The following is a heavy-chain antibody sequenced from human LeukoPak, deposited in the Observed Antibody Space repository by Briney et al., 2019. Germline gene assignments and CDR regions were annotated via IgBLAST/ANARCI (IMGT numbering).Heavy chain of an antibody. D-gene: IGHD3-9*01. CDR3: ARESPGPYDILTGYYTTTSSKYDY. Sequence: GASVKVSCKASGYTFTSYGISWVRQAPGQGLEWMGWISAYNGNTNYAQKLQGRVTMTTDTSTSTAYMELRSLRSDDTAVYYCARESPGPYDILTGYYTTTSSKYDYWGQGTLVTVSS. V-gene: IGHV1-18*01. CDR1: GYTFTSYG. J-gene: IGHJ4*02. CDR2: ISAYNGNT.